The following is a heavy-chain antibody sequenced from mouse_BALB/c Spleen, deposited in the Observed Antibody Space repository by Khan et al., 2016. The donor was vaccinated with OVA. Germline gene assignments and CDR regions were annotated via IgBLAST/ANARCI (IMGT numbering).Heavy chain of an antibody. J-gene: IGHJ4*01. D-gene: IGHD2-14*01. Sequence: VELVESGPGLVAPSQSLSITCTVSGFSLSRYNIHWVRQPPGKGLEWLGMIWGGGGTDYNSPLKSRLNISKDNSKSQVFLKMNSLQTDDTAMYYCDRAYYRYDGYYAMDYWGQGISVTVSS. CDR3: DRAYYRYDGYYAMDY. CDR1: GFSLSRYN. CDR2: IWGGGGT. V-gene: IGHV2-6-4*01.